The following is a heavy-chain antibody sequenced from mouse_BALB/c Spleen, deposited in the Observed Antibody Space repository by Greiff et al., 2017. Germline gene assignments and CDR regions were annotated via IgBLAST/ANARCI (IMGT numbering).Heavy chain of an antibody. CDR1: GYSITSDYA. CDR3: ARIYGSSYRDWFAY. J-gene: IGHJ3*01. D-gene: IGHD1-1*01. Sequence: EVKLQESGPGLVKPSQSLSLTCTVTGYSITSDYAWNWIRQFPGNKLEWMGYISYSGSTSYNPSLKSRISITRDTSKNQFFLQLNSVTTEDTATYYCARIYGSSYRDWFAYWGQGTLVTVSA. CDR2: ISYSGST. V-gene: IGHV3-2*02.